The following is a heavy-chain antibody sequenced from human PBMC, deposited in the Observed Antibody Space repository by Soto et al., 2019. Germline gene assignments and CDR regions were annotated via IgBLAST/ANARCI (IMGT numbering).Heavy chain of an antibody. CDR1: GFTFSSYW. J-gene: IGHJ5*02. CDR2: IKQDGSEK. Sequence: GGSLRLSCAASGFTFSSYWMSWVRQAPGKGLEWVANIKQDGSEKYYVDSVKGRFTISRDNAKNSLYLQMNSLRAEDTAVYYCARASVTTYLLGWFDPWGQGTLVTVSS. V-gene: IGHV3-7*01. D-gene: IGHD4-4*01. CDR3: ARASVTTYLLGWFDP.